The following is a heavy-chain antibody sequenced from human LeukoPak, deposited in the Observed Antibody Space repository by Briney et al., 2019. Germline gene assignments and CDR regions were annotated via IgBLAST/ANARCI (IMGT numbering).Heavy chain of an antibody. D-gene: IGHD5-18*01. CDR1: GGSISSSSYY. J-gene: IGHJ4*02. Sequence: PSETLSLTCTVSGGSISSSSYYWGWIRQPPGKGLEWIGSIYYSGSTYYNPSLKSRVTISVDTSKNQFSLKLSSVTAADTAVYYCARVGYSYGVFDYWGQGTLVTVSS. V-gene: IGHV4-39*07. CDR3: ARVGYSYGVFDY. CDR2: IYYSGST.